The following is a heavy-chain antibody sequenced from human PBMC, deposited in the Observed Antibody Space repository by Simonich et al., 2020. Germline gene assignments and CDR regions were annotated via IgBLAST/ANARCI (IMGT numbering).Heavy chain of an antibody. J-gene: IGHJ4*02. V-gene: IGHV1-69*10. CDR2: IIPILGIA. Sequence: QVQLVQSGAEVKKPGSSVKVSCKASGGTFSSYAISWVRQAPGQGLEWMGGIIPILGIANYAPKCQGRVTITADKSTSTAYMELSSLRSEDTAVYYCARGEAAAGMGFDYWGQGTLVTVSS. CDR1: GGTFSSYA. D-gene: IGHD6-13*01. CDR3: ARGEAAAGMGFDY.